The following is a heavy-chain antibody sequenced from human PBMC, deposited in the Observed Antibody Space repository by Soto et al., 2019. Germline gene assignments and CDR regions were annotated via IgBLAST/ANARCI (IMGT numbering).Heavy chain of an antibody. CDR3: AREYATPGPNYGLDV. CDR2: LNPGLGST. Sequence: QVQLVQSGAEVKKPGASVKLSCKTSGYTFTTYYVHWVRQAPGQGLEWMGILNPGLGSTTYAQKFQGRVTMTSDASISTVIMELSRMRSDYTAVYYCAREYATPGPNYGLDVWGQGTTVTVSS. V-gene: IGHV1-46*01. D-gene: IGHD2-8*01. J-gene: IGHJ6*02. CDR1: GYTFTTYY.